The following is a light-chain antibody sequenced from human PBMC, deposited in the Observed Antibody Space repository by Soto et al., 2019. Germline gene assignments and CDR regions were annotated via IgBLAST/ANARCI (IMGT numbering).Light chain of an antibody. Sequence: QSVLTQPPSASGTPGQRVTISCSGSSSNIGDNTVNWYQQLPGTAPKLLIYNNNQRPSGVPDRFSGSKSGTSASLAISGLQSEDEADYYCAAWDDSLNGPVFGGGTKVTVL. J-gene: IGLJ3*02. CDR2: NNN. V-gene: IGLV1-44*01. CDR1: SSNIGDNT. CDR3: AAWDDSLNGPV.